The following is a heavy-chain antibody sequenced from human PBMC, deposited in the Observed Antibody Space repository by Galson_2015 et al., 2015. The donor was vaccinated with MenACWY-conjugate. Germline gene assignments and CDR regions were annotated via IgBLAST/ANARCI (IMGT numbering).Heavy chain of an antibody. D-gene: IGHD2-15*01. CDR1: GFTFSSYS. Sequence: SLRLSCAASGFTFSSYSMNWVRQAPGKGLEWVSSISSSSSYIYYADSVKGRFTISRDNAKNSLYLQMNSLRAEDTAVYYCARAGYCSGGSCKGRGAAMDVWGQGTTVTVSS. J-gene: IGHJ6*02. CDR3: ARAGYCSGGSCKGRGAAMDV. V-gene: IGHV3-21*01. CDR2: ISSSSSYI.